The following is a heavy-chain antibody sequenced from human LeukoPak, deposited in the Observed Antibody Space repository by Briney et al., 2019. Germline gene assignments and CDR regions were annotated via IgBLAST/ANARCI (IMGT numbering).Heavy chain of an antibody. Sequence: WASVKVSCKASGYTFTSYYMHWVRQAPGQGLEWMGIINPSGGSTSYAQKFQGRVTMTRDTSTSTVYMELSSLRSEDTAVYYCARDLPYYYDSSGYSDSDYWGQGTLVTVSS. D-gene: IGHD3-22*01. CDR1: GYTFTSYY. CDR2: INPSGGST. V-gene: IGHV1-46*01. J-gene: IGHJ4*02. CDR3: ARDLPYYYDSSGYSDSDY.